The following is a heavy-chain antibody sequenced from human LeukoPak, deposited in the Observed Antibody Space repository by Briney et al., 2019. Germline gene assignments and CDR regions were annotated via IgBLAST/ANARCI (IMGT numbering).Heavy chain of an antibody. CDR1: GFTFSTYG. J-gene: IGHJ4*02. D-gene: IGHD3/OR15-3a*01. V-gene: IGHV3-33*01. CDR3: ARAVGPFDY. Sequence: GGSLRLSCAASGFTFSTYGMHWLRQAPGKGLEWVAVIWNDGSNKYYADSVKGRFTISRDNSEDTLYLQMNCLRVDDTAVYYCARAVGPFDYWGQGTLVTVSS. CDR2: IWNDGSNK.